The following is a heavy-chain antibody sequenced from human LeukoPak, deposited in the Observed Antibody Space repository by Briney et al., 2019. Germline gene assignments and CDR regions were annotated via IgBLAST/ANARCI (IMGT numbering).Heavy chain of an antibody. D-gene: IGHD6-13*01. J-gene: IGHJ1*01. CDR1: GGSISSYY. CDR3: ASLSIAAAGYRYFQH. CDR2: IYYSGST. V-gene: IGHV4-59*01. Sequence: SETLSLTCTVSGGSISSYYWSWIRQPPGKGLEWIGYIYYSGSTNYNPSLKSRVTISVDTSKNQFSLKLSSVTAADTAVYYCASLSIAAAGYRYFQHWGQGTLVTVSS.